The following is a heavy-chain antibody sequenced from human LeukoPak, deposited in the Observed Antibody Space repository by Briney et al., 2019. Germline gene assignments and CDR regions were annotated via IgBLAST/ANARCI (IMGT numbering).Heavy chain of an antibody. J-gene: IGHJ4*02. V-gene: IGHV4-34*01. D-gene: IGHD3-3*01. Sequence: SETLSLTCAVYGGSFSGYYWGWIRQPPGKGLEWIGEINHSGSTNYNPSLKSRVTISVDTSKNQFSLKLSSVTAADTAVYYCARGFFESQGGYFDYWGQGTLVTVSS. CDR3: ARGFFESQGGYFDY. CDR2: INHSGST. CDR1: GGSFSGYY.